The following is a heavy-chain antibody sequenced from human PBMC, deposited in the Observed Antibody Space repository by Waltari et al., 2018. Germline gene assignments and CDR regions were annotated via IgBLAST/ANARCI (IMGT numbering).Heavy chain of an antibody. CDR2: IDFEGRGT. CDR1: GLTLRSYW. CDR3: IRDFGEPGATNVFDI. J-gene: IGHJ3*02. Sequence: EVQLVESGGGLVQPGGSLRLSCAASGLTLRSYWMHWVRQAPGKGLVWGARIDFEGRGTSYADSVKGRFTSSRDNAKNTVYLQMNSVRAEDTAVYYCIRDFGEPGATNVFDIWGQGTMVTVSS. V-gene: IGHV3-74*01. D-gene: IGHD3-16*01.